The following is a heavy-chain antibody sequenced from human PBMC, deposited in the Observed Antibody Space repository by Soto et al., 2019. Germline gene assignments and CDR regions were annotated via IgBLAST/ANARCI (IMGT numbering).Heavy chain of an antibody. CDR2: INNGGSDT. D-gene: IGHD3-22*01. CDR3: ARDYYDSSGYLNWFDP. CDR1: GFTFSDYW. V-gene: IGHV3-74*01. J-gene: IGHJ5*02. Sequence: EVQLVESGGNLVQPGGSLRLSCAASGFTFSDYWMHWVRRAPGKGLVWVSRINNGGSDTVYADSVKGRFTVSRDNAKNTLYLQMNSLTAEDTAVYYCARDYYDSSGYLNWFDPWGQGTLVTVSS.